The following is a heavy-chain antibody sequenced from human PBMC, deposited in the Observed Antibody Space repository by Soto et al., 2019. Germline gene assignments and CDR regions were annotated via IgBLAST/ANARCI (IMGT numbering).Heavy chain of an antibody. Sequence: PGGSLRLSCAASGFTFRNYGMNWVRQAPGKGLEWVSYIGIGSSTTYYADSVKGRFTISRDNARNSLYLQMNSLRAEDTAVYYCARVFDVLTGGFDYWGQGSPVTVSS. CDR1: GFTFRNYG. D-gene: IGHD3-9*01. V-gene: IGHV3-48*01. CDR2: IGIGSSTT. J-gene: IGHJ4*02. CDR3: ARVFDVLTGGFDY.